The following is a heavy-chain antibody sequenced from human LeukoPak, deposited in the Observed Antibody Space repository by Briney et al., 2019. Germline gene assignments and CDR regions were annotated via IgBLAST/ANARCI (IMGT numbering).Heavy chain of an antibody. CDR3: AKDPISSTAARRFDY. CDR1: GFTFSSYG. CDR2: IRYDGSNE. J-gene: IGHJ4*02. Sequence: GGSLRLSCAASGFTFSSYGMHWVRQAPGKGLEWVAFIRYDGSNEYYADSVKGRFTISRDNSKNTLYLQMNSLRAEDTAVYYCAKDPISSTAARRFDYWGQGTLVTVSS. D-gene: IGHD6-6*01. V-gene: IGHV3-30*02.